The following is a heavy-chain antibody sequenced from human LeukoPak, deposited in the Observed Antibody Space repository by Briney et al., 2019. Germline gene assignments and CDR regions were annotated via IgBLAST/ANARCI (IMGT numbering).Heavy chain of an antibody. CDR3: AKDIADSGYDSGGFDY. V-gene: IGHV3-9*03. CDR1: GFTFDDYA. D-gene: IGHD5-12*01. Sequence: GGSLRLSCAASGFTFDDYAMHWVRQAPGKGLEWVSGISWNSGSIGYADSVKGQFTISRDNAKNSLYLQMNSLRAEDMALYYCAKDIADSGYDSGGFDYWGQGTLVTVSS. J-gene: IGHJ4*02. CDR2: ISWNSGSI.